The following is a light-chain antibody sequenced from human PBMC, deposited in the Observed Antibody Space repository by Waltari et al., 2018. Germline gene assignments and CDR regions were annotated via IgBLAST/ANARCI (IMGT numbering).Light chain of an antibody. Sequence: SYELTQPPSVSVSPGQTASITCSGDKLGDKYACWYQQKPGQSPVLVIYQDTKRPSGIPGRFAGSNSGNTATLTISGTQAMDEADYYCQAWDSRTYVFGTGTKVTVL. V-gene: IGLV3-1*01. CDR1: KLGDKY. CDR2: QDT. J-gene: IGLJ1*01. CDR3: QAWDSRTYV.